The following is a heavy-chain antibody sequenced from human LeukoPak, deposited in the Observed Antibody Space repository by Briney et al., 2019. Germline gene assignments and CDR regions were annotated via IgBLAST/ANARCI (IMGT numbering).Heavy chain of an antibody. CDR1: GGSISSYY. D-gene: IGHD2-8*02. V-gene: IGHV4-59*01. J-gene: IGHJ3*02. Sequence: SETLSLTCTVSGGSISSYYWSWIRQPPGKGLEWIGYIYYSGSTNYNPSLKSRVTISVDTSKNQFSLKLSSVTAADTAVYYCATKHLWSDGFDIWGQGTVVTVSS. CDR3: ATKHLWSDGFDI. CDR2: IYYSGST.